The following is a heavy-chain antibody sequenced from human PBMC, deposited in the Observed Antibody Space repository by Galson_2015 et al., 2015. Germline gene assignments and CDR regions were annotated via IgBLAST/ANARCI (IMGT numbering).Heavy chain of an antibody. Sequence: SVKVSCKASGYTFTSYDINWVRQATGQGLEWMGWMNPNSGNTGYAQKFQGRVTMTRNTSISTAYMELSSLRSEDTAVYYCARWDSSSWYYYYYGMDVWGQGTTVTVSS. J-gene: IGHJ6*02. CDR3: ARWDSSSWYYYYYGMDV. D-gene: IGHD6-13*01. CDR2: MNPNSGNT. V-gene: IGHV1-8*01. CDR1: GYTFTSYD.